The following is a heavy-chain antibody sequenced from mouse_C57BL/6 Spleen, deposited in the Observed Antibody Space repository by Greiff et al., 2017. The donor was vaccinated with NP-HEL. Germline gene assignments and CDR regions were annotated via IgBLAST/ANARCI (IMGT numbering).Heavy chain of an antibody. Sequence: QVHVKQSGPELVKPGASVKISCKASGYAFSSSWMNWVKQRPGKGLEWIGRIYPGDGDTNYNGKFKGKATLTADKSSSTAYMQLSSLTSEDSAVYFCALLDSSGLYAMDYWGQGTSVTVSS. CDR1: GYAFSSSW. D-gene: IGHD3-2*02. V-gene: IGHV1-82*01. J-gene: IGHJ4*01. CDR2: IYPGDGDT. CDR3: ALLDSSGLYAMDY.